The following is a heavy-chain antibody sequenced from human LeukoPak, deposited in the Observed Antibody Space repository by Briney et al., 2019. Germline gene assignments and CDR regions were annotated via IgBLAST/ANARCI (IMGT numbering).Heavy chain of an antibody. V-gene: IGHV4-59*01. J-gene: IGHJ3*02. D-gene: IGHD3-22*01. CDR3: ARVKRRASGYYYDSSGYPDAFDI. CDR1: GGTISSYY. CDR2: IYYRGST. Sequence: SETLSLTCTVSGGTISSYYWSWIRQPPGKGLEWIGYIYYRGSTNYNPSLKSRVTISVDTSNNQFSLKLSSVTAADTAVYYCARVKRRASGYYYDSSGYPDAFDIWGQGTMVTVSS.